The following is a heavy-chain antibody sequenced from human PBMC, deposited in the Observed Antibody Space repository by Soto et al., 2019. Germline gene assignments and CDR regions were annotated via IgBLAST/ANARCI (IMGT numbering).Heavy chain of an antibody. V-gene: IGHV1-2*04. J-gene: IGHJ6*02. CDR1: GYTFTGYY. D-gene: IGHD2-2*01. CDR2: INPNSGGT. CDR3: ARGGVVAPAALISGYYDYGMGV. Sequence: QVQLVQSGAEVKKPGASVKVSCKASGYTFTGYYMHWVRQAPGQGLEWMGWINPNSGGTNYAQKFQGWVTMTRDTSISTDYMALRRLRSDDTAVYYCARGGVVAPAALISGYYDYGMGVWGEGNT.